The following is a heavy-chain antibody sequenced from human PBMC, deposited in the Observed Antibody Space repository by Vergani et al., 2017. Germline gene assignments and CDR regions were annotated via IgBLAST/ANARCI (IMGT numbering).Heavy chain of an antibody. D-gene: IGHD3-3*01. CDR3: AGVGTIFGVVTDYYYYMDV. Sequence: QVQLVQSGAEVKKPGSSVKVSCKASGGTFSSYAISWVRQAPGQGLEWMGGIIPIFGKANYAQKFQGRVTITADESTSTAYMELSSLRSEDTAVYYCAGVGTIFGVVTDYYYYMDVWGKGTTVTVSS. CDR1: GGTFSSYA. J-gene: IGHJ6*03. V-gene: IGHV1-69*01. CDR2: IIPIFGKA.